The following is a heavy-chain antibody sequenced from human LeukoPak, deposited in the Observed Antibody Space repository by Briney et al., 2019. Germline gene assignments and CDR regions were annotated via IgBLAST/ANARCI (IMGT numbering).Heavy chain of an antibody. V-gene: IGHV3-21*01. CDR1: GFTFSSYS. CDR2: ISSSSSYI. CDR3: AREFYDILTGPCAFDI. Sequence: PGGSLRLSCAASGFTFSSYSMNWVRQAPGKGLEWVSSISSSSSYIYYADSVKGRFTISRDNAKNSLYLQMNSLRAEDTAVYYCAREFYDILTGPCAFDIWGQGTMVTVSS. J-gene: IGHJ3*02. D-gene: IGHD3-9*01.